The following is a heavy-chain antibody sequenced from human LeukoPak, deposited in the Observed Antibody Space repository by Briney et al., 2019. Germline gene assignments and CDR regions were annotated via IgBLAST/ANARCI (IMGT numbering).Heavy chain of an antibody. Sequence: GGSLRLSCAASGFTFSDFWMAWVRQAPGRWLEWVANIKPDGSQKYYVGSVKGRFSISRDNAENSLYLQMNSLRAEDTAVYYCANSGWSLRDYWGQGTLVTVSS. D-gene: IGHD6-19*01. V-gene: IGHV3-7*01. CDR3: ANSGWSLRDY. J-gene: IGHJ4*02. CDR1: GFTFSDFW. CDR2: IKPDGSQK.